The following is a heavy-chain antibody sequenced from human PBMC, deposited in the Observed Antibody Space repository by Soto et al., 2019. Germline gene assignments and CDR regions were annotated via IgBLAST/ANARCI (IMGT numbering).Heavy chain of an antibody. CDR1: GYSFTTHW. CDR2: IFPGDFDT. CDR3: ARHGYSSESDAFDV. Sequence: GESLKISCKASGYSFTTHWIGWVRQMPGKGLEWMGNIFPGDFDTKYSPSFQGQVTFSVDNSINTAYLQWSSLRASDTAMYFCARHGYSSESDAFDVWGQGTTVTVSS. J-gene: IGHJ3*01. D-gene: IGHD3-22*01. V-gene: IGHV5-51*01.